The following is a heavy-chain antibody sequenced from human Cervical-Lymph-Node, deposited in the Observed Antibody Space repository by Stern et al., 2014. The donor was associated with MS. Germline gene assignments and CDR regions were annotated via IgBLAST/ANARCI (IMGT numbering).Heavy chain of an antibody. CDR1: GGSISSGGYY. Sequence: QVQLQESGPGLVKPSQTLSLTCTVSGGSISSGGYYWSWIRQHPGKGLEWIGYIYYSGSTYYNPSLKSRVTISVDTSKNQFSRKLSSVTAADTAVYYCARVSYDFWSGYFPFDYWGQGTLVTVSS. J-gene: IGHJ4*02. D-gene: IGHD3-3*01. CDR2: IYYSGST. V-gene: IGHV4-31*03. CDR3: ARVSYDFWSGYFPFDY.